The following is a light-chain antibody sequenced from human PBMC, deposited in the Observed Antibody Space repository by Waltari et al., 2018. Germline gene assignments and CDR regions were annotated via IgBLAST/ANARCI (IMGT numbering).Light chain of an antibody. CDR1: SSDVGNYNV. V-gene: IGLV2-23*02. CDR2: EVT. CDR3: CSYAGGCTPRLL. J-gene: IGLJ2*01. Sequence: QSALTQPASVSGSPGQSITISCAGTSSDVGNYNVVSWYQQHPGKVPKLIIYEVTQRPSGVSDRFSGSKSGNPASLTISGLQPEDEANYYCCSYAGGCTPRLLFGGGTEVTVL.